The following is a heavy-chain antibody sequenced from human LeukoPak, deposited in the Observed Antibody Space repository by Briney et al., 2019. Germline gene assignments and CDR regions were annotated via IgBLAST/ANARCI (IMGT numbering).Heavy chain of an antibody. CDR2: INPNSGGT. J-gene: IGHJ3*02. D-gene: IGHD6-13*01. CDR3: ARGSSWYLASPFDI. Sequence: ASVKVSCKASGYTFTGYYMHWVRQAPGQGLEWMGWINPNSGGTNHAQKFQGRVTMTGDTSISTAYMELSRLRSDDTAVYYCARGSSWYLASPFDIWGQGTMVTVSS. CDR1: GYTFTGYY. V-gene: IGHV1-2*02.